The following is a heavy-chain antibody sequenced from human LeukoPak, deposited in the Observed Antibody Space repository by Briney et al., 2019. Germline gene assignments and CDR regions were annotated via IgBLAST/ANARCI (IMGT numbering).Heavy chain of an antibody. Sequence: GASVKVSCKASGGTFSSYAISWVRQAPGQGLEWMGGIIPIFGTANYAQKFQGRVTITADESTSTAYMELRSLRSDDTAVYYCARDLGTTPGIAVAASGYWGQGTLVTVSS. D-gene: IGHD6-19*01. CDR1: GGTFSSYA. J-gene: IGHJ4*02. V-gene: IGHV1-69*13. CDR3: ARDLGTTPGIAVAASGY. CDR2: IIPIFGTA.